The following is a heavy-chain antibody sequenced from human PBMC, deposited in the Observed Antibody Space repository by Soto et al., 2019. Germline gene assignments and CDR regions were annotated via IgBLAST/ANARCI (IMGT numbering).Heavy chain of an antibody. CDR3: ARGGVYSSPRYYFDY. CDR2: INHSGST. J-gene: IGHJ4*02. Sequence: SETLSLTCAVYGGSFSGYYWSWIRQPPGKGLEWIGEINHSGSTNYNPSLKSRVTISVDTSKNQFSLKLSSVTAADTAVYYRARGGVYSSPRYYFDYWGQGTLVTVSS. CDR1: GGSFSGYY. D-gene: IGHD6-13*01. V-gene: IGHV4-34*01.